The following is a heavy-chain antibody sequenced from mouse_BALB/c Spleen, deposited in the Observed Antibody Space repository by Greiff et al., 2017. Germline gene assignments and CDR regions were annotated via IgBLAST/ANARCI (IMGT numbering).Heavy chain of an antibody. J-gene: IGHJ4*01. Sequence: VQLQQSGAELMKPGASVKISCKATGYTFSSYWIEWVKQRPGHGLEWIGEILPGSGSTNYNEKFKGKATFTADTSSNTAYMQLSSLTSEDSAVYYCAQGVYSGNYEAMDYWGQGTSVTVSS. CDR2: ILPGSGST. CDR3: AQGVYSGNYEAMDY. V-gene: IGHV1-9*01. CDR1: GYTFSSYW. D-gene: IGHD2-1*01.